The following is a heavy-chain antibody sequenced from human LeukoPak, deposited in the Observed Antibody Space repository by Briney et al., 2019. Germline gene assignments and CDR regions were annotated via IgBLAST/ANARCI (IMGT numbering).Heavy chain of an antibody. V-gene: IGHV1-18*01. CDR3: ARESSYDSSGYYHFDY. J-gene: IGHJ4*02. Sequence: GASVKVSCKASGYTFTSYGISWVRQAPGQGLEWMGWISAYNGNTNYAQKLQGRVTMTTDTSTSTAYVELRSLRSDDTAVYYCARESSYDSSGYYHFDYWGQGTLVTVSS. D-gene: IGHD3-22*01. CDR2: ISAYNGNT. CDR1: GYTFTSYG.